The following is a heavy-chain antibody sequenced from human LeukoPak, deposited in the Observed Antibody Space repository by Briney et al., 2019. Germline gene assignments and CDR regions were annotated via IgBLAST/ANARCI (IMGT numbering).Heavy chain of an antibody. V-gene: IGHV1-8*01. Sequence: ASVKVSCKASGYTFTSYDINWVRQATGQGLEWMGWMNPNSGNTGYAQRFQGRVTMTRNTSISTAYMELSSLRSEDTAVYYCARGRYCSGGSCSNWFDPLGHGTLVTVSS. J-gene: IGHJ5*02. CDR2: MNPNSGNT. CDR3: ARGRYCSGGSCSNWFDP. CDR1: GYTFTSYD. D-gene: IGHD2-15*01.